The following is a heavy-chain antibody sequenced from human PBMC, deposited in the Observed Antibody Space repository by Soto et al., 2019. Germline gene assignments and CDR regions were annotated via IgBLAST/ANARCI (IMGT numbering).Heavy chain of an antibody. CDR3: ARDPKTSGGQNWAFNYFDS. J-gene: IGHJ4*02. D-gene: IGHD7-27*01. CDR1: GFSFSISP. CDR2: ISYDGTNK. V-gene: IGHV3-30-3*01. Sequence: GGSLRLSCAASGFSFSISPMHWVRQAPGKGPEWVALISYDGTNKFYADSVKGRFTISRDNYKSTLYLQVDRLRPEDAAVYYCARDPKTSGGQNWAFNYFDSWGQGTLVTVSS.